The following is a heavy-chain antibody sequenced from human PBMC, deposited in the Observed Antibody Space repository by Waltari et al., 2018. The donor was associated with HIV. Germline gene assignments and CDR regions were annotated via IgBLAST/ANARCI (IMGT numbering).Heavy chain of an antibody. V-gene: IGHV3-30*04. CDR1: GFTFSSYA. CDR3: ARDLNWNDVGFDY. J-gene: IGHJ4*02. D-gene: IGHD1-1*01. Sequence: QVQLVESGGGVVQPGRSLRLSCAASGFTFSSYAMHWVRQAPGKGLEWVAGISYDGRNKYYADSVKGRFTISRDNSKNTLYLQMNSLRAEDTAVYYCARDLNWNDVGFDYWGQGTLVTVSS. CDR2: ISYDGRNK.